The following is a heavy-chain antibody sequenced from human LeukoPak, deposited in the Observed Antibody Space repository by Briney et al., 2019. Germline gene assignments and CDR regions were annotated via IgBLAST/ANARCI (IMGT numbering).Heavy chain of an antibody. V-gene: IGHV3-23*01. CDR3: AKDRRQWKTYYYGSGTYPE. D-gene: IGHD3-10*01. CDR1: GFTFSSYA. Sequence: GGSLRLSCAASGFTFSSYAMSWVRQAPGKGLEWVSAISGSDGSTYYADSVKGRFTISRDNSKNTLYLQMNSLRAEDTAVYYCAKDRRQWKTYYYGSGTYPEWGQGTLVTVSS. J-gene: IGHJ4*02. CDR2: ISGSDGST.